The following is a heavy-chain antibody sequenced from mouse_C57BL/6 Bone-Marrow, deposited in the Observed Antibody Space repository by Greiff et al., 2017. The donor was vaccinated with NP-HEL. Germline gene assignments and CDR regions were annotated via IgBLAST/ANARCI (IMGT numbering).Heavy chain of an antibody. J-gene: IGHJ4*01. D-gene: IGHD2-1*01. Sequence: EVQVVESGPGLVKPSQSLSLTCSVTGYSVTSGYYWNWIRQFPGNKLEWMGYISYDGSNNYNPSLKNRISITRDTSKNQFFLKLNSVTTEDTATYYCARYGTRAMDYWGQGTSVTVSS. V-gene: IGHV3-6*01. CDR2: ISYDGSN. CDR3: ARYGTRAMDY. CDR1: GYSVTSGYY.